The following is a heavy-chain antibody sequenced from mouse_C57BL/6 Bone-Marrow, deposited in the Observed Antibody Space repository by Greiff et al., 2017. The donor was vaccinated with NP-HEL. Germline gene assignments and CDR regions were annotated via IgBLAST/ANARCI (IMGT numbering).Heavy chain of an antibody. CDR2: IYPGSGSP. CDR3: ARDRYGSSYWYFDV. J-gene: IGHJ1*03. CDR1: GYTFTSYW. V-gene: IGHV1-55*01. D-gene: IGHD1-1*01. Sequence: QVQLQQPGAELVKPGASVKMSCKASGYTFTSYWITWVKQRPGQGLEWIGDIYPGSGSPNYNEKFKSKATLTVDTSSSTAYMQLSSLTSEDSAVYYCARDRYGSSYWYFDVWGTGTTVTVSS.